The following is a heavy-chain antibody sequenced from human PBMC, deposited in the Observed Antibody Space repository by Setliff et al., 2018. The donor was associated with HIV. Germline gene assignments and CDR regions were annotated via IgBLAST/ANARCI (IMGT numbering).Heavy chain of an antibody. CDR1: GFTFSSYA. CDR2: ISYDGSNK. CDR3: ARGARGYSDG. J-gene: IGHJ4*02. Sequence: GGSLRLSCAASGFTFSSYAMHWVRQAPGKGLEWVAVISYDGSNKYYAASVKGRFTISRDNSKNTLYLQMNSLRAEDAAVYYCARGARGYSDGWGQGTLVTVSS. D-gene: IGHD5-18*01. V-gene: IGHV3-30*01.